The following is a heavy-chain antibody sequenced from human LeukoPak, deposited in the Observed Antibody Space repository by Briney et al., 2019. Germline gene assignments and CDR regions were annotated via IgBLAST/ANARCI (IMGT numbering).Heavy chain of an antibody. Sequence: PSETLSLTCAVYGGSFSGYYWSWIRQPPGKGLEWIGEINHSGSTNYNPSLKSRVTISVDTSKNQFSLKLSPVTAADTAVYYCASHQYNWNYYYYYGMDVWGQGTTVTVSS. CDR2: INHSGST. J-gene: IGHJ6*02. CDR1: GGSFSGYY. D-gene: IGHD1-7*01. CDR3: ASHQYNWNYYYYYGMDV. V-gene: IGHV4-34*01.